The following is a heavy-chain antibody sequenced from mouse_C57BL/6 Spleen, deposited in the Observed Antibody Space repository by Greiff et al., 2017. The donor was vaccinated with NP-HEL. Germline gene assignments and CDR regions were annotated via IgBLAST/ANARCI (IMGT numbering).Heavy chain of an antibody. CDR2: IDPSDSET. CDR1: GYTFTSYW. D-gene: IGHD1-1*01. Sequence: QVQLKQPGAELVRPGSSVKLSCKASGYTFTSYWMHWVKQRPIQGLEWIGNIDPSDSETHYNQKFKDKATLTVDKSSSTAYMQLSSLTSEDSAVYYGASDYGSSYDWYFDVWGTGTTVTVSS. CDR3: ASDYGSSYDWYFDV. V-gene: IGHV1-52*01. J-gene: IGHJ1*03.